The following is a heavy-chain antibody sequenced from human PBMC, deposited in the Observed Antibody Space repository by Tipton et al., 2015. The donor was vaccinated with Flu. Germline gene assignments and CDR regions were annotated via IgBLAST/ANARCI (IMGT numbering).Heavy chain of an antibody. CDR1: GGSFSAYQ. CDR3: ARARVVTGPTAWFDM. V-gene: IGHV4-34*01. CDR2: INQSGST. D-gene: IGHD5-18*01. J-gene: IGHJ5*02. Sequence: TLSLTCAVYGGSFSAYQWTWIRQSPGKGLEWIGEINQSGSTKYNPSLKSRVSMSVDTSENQFSLRLTSVTAADTGVYYCARARVVTGPTAWFDMWGQGTLVTVSS.